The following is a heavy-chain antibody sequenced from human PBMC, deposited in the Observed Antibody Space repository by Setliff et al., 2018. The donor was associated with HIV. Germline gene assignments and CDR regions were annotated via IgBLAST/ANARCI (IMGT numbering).Heavy chain of an antibody. D-gene: IGHD3-10*01. Sequence: SETLSLTCTVSGGSISISSYYWGWIRQPPGKGLEWIGSIFYTGNTYYNPSLKSRVTISVDPSKNQILLRLSSVTAADTAVYYCARLSGGMVPNYWGQGTLVTVSS. CDR3: ARLSGGMVPNY. CDR1: GGSISISSYY. V-gene: IGHV4-39*01. CDR2: IFYTGNT. J-gene: IGHJ4*02.